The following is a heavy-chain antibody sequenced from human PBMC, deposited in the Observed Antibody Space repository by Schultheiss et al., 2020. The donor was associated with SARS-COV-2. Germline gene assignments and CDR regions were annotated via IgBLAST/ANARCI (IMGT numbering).Heavy chain of an antibody. Sequence: GGSLRLSCAASGFTFSNYAMSWVRQAQGKGLEWVSIISSSGTNIYYVDSVKGRFTISTDNAKNSLYLQMSSLRAEDTAVYFCASLRILTGGVGRGMDVWGRGTRVTV. CDR2: ISSSGTNI. D-gene: IGHD5-18*01. CDR3: ASLRILTGGVGRGMDV. J-gene: IGHJ6*02. V-gene: IGHV3-21*01. CDR1: GFTFSNYA.